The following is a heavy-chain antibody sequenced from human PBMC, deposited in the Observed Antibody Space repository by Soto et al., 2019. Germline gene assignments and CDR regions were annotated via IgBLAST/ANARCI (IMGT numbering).Heavy chain of an antibody. CDR3: ARGPGSIFAYYFDY. Sequence: GGSLRLSCASSWFTVSSNYMSWVRQAPGKGLEWVSVIYSGGSTYYADSVKGRFTISRDNSKNTLYLQMNSLRAEDTAVYYCARGPGSIFAYYFDYWGQGTLVTVSS. J-gene: IGHJ4*02. V-gene: IGHV3-53*01. D-gene: IGHD3-3*01. CDR2: IYSGGST. CDR1: WFTVSSNY.